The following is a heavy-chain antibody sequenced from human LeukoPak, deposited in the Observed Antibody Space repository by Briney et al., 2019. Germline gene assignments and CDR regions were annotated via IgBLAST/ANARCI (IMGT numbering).Heavy chain of an antibody. D-gene: IGHD2-2*01. J-gene: IGHJ3*02. Sequence: SETLSLTCTVSGVSVSRYYWSWIRRPPGRGLEWIAYLSHSGSSDSNPSLTSRVTTLVDTSKNQFSLKLTSVTAADTAVYYCARARYANAWYAFDIWGHGTMVTVSS. CDR3: ARARYANAWYAFDI. CDR1: GVSVSRYY. CDR2: LSHSGSS. V-gene: IGHV4-59*02.